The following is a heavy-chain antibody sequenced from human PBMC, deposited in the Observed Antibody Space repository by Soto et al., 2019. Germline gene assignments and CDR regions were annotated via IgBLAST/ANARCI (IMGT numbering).Heavy chain of an antibody. J-gene: IGHJ4*02. Sequence: QVQLVQSGAEVKKPGASVKVSCKASGYTFTSYEINGVRQATGQGLEWMGWLNPNSGNTGYAHKFQGRVTVTRNTSISTAYMELSSLRSEDTAVYYCARTLYGDNVDYWGQGTLVTVSS. CDR2: LNPNSGNT. D-gene: IGHD4-17*01. V-gene: IGHV1-8*01. CDR3: ARTLYGDNVDY. CDR1: GYTFTSYE.